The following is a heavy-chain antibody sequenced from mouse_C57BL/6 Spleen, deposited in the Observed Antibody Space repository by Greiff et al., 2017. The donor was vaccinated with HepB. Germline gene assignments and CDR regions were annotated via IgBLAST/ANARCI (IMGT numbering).Heavy chain of an antibody. J-gene: IGHJ2*01. D-gene: IGHD1-1*01. Sequence: EVKLVESGGGLVKPGGSLKLSCAASGFTFSDYGMHWVRQAPEKGLEWVAYISSGSSTIYYADTVKGRFTISRDNAKNTLFLQMTSLRSEDTAMYYCARGPYYYGSSFDYWGQGTTLTVSS. CDR1: GFTFSDYG. CDR3: ARGPYYYGSSFDY. V-gene: IGHV5-17*01. CDR2: ISSGSSTI.